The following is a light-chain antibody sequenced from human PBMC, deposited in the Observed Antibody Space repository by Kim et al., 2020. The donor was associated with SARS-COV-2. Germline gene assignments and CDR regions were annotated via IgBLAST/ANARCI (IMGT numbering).Light chain of an antibody. CDR1: QGISSW. Sequence: IQMTQSPSSLSASVGDRVTISCRASQGISSWLAWYQQKPGKAPYLLIYAASSLQGGVPSRFSGSGSGTDFTLTISSLQPEDFATYYCQQYDSYPRTFGQGTKVDIK. CDR3: QQYDSYPRT. V-gene: IGKV1D-16*01. CDR2: AAS. J-gene: IGKJ1*01.